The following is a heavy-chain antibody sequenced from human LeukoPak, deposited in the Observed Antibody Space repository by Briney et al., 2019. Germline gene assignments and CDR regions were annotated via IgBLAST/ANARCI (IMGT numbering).Heavy chain of an antibody. J-gene: IGHJ4*02. CDR1: GFTFNSCA. D-gene: IGHD3-16*01. V-gene: IGHV3-30*02. CDR3: VKDLPVLHS. CDR2: IQSDGSDK. Sequence: PGGSLRLSCAASGFTFNSCAMHWVRQAPGKGLEHLAFIQSDGSDKYYADSVKGRFTISRDNSKNTLYLQMNGLRGDDTAVYYCVKDLPVLHSWGQGTLVTVSS.